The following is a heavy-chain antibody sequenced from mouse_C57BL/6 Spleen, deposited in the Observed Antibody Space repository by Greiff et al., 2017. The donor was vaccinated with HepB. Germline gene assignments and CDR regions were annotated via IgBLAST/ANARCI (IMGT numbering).Heavy chain of an antibody. D-gene: IGHD1-1*01. CDR3: ASPFYYYGSSPDY. J-gene: IGHJ2*01. CDR1: GFTFSDYG. CDR2: ISSGSSTI. Sequence: EVKVVESGGGLVKPGGSLKLSCAASGFTFSDYGMHWVRQAPEKGLEWVAYISSGSSTIYYADTVKGRFTISRDNAKNTLFLQMTSLRSEDRAMYYCASPFYYYGSSPDYWGQGTTLTVSS. V-gene: IGHV5-17*01.